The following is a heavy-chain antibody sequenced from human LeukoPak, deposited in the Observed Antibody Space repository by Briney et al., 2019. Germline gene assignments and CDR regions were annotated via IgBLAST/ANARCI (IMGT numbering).Heavy chain of an antibody. CDR1: GYTFTGYY. Sequence: ASVKVSCKASGYTFTGYYMHWVRQAPGQGLEWLGRINPNSGGTNYAKKFQGRVTMTRDTSISTAYMELSRLRSDDTAVYYCARGIEVLLLWFGELLYNDGFDYWGQGTLDTVSS. J-gene: IGHJ4*02. CDR3: ARGIEVLLLWFGELLYNDGFDY. CDR2: INPNSGGT. V-gene: IGHV1-2*06. D-gene: IGHD3-10*01.